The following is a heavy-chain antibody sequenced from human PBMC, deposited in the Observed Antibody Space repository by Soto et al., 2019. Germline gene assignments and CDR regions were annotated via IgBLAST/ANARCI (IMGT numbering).Heavy chain of an antibody. CDR2: ISSSSSLI. J-gene: IGHJ4*02. CDR3: ATRSNTFDK. Sequence: QLVGSLRLSCAASGFTFTRYSMNWVRQAPGKGLEWVSYISSSSSLIYYADSVKGRFTVSRDNAKNSLYLQMNSLRDEDTAVYYCATRSNTFDKWGQGTLVTVSS. D-gene: IGHD5-18*01. CDR1: GFTFTRYS. V-gene: IGHV3-48*02.